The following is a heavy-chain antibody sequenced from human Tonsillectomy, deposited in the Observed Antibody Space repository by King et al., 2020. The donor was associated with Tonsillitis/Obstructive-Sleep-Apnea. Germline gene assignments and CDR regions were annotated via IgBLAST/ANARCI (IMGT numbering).Heavy chain of an antibody. V-gene: IGHV4-59*01. CDR1: GGSISSYY. J-gene: IGHJ3*02. Sequence: QLQESGPGLVKPSETLSLTCTVSGGSISSYYWSWIRQPPGKGLEWIGYIYHTGSTNHNPYLKSRVTVSVDTSKNQFSLKLSSVTAADTAVYYCAREALDAFYIWGLGTMVTVSS. CDR2: IYHTGST. CDR3: AREALDAFYI.